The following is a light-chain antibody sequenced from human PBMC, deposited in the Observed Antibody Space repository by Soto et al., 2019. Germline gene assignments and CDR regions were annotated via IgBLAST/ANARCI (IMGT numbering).Light chain of an antibody. Sequence: IQLTQSPSSLSASVEDRVTITCRASPAIASFLTWYQQKPGTAPKLLIYGASTLQSGVPSRFSGSRSGTDYTLTIASLQPEDFATYYCQQLNGSPWTFGQGTKV. J-gene: IGKJ1*01. CDR2: GAS. CDR1: PAIASF. CDR3: QQLNGSPWT. V-gene: IGKV1-9*01.